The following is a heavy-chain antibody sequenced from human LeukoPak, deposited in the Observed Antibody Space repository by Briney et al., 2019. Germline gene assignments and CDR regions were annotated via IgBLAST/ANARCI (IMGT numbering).Heavy chain of an antibody. D-gene: IGHD1-20*01. V-gene: IGHV3-7*01. CDR2: TKQDGSGK. J-gene: IGHJ4*02. Sequence: PGGSLRLSCVASGFSFNSYGINWVRQAPGKGLELVANTKQDGSGKYYVDSVEGRFTVSRDNAKNSLYLQMNSLRAEDTAVYYCARENYNWSPDQGYKVFDYWGQGILVTVSS. CDR1: GFSFNSYG. CDR3: ARENYNWSPDQGYKVFDY.